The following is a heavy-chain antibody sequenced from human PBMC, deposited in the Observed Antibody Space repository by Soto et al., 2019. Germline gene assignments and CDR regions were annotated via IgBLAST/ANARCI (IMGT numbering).Heavy chain of an antibody. CDR3: VKDRRTEAYGMEV. Sequence: QVQLVESGGGVVQPGGSLRLSCAASGFTFSNYGVHWVRQAPSRGLEWVAVISDDGTRKHYGDSVKGRFTISRDNSQNTLYLHMNSLRAEDTAVYYCVKDRRTEAYGMEVWGQGTTVTVSS. J-gene: IGHJ6*02. CDR1: GFTFSNYG. D-gene: IGHD2-21*01. V-gene: IGHV3-30*18. CDR2: ISDDGTRK.